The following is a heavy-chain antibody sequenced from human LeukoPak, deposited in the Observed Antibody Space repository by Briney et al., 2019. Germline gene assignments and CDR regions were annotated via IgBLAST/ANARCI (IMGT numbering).Heavy chain of an antibody. Sequence: SGPLSLTCAVSGGSISSSNWWSWVRQPPGKGLEWLGEIYHYGNTNYNPSLKSRVSISVDKSKNQFSLTLSSVTAADTAVYYCARGGDYYYGMDVWGQGTTVTVSS. V-gene: IGHV4-4*02. CDR2: IYHYGNT. CDR3: ARGGDYYYGMDV. J-gene: IGHJ6*02. CDR1: GGSISSSNW.